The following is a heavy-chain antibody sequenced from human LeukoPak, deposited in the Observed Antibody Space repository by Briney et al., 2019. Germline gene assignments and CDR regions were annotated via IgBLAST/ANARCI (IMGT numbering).Heavy chain of an antibody. CDR1: GFTFSSYA. Sequence: PGGSLRLSCAASGFTFSSYAMHWVRQAPGKGLEWVAVISYDGSNKYYADSVKGRFTISRDNSKNTLYLQMNSLRAEDTAVYYCARVLSSDDYGDSYDAFDIWGQGTMVTVSS. D-gene: IGHD4-17*01. CDR2: ISYDGSNK. J-gene: IGHJ3*02. V-gene: IGHV3-30-3*01. CDR3: ARVLSSDDYGDSYDAFDI.